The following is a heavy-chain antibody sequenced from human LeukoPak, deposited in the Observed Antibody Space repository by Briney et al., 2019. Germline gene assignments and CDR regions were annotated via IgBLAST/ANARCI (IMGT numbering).Heavy chain of an antibody. J-gene: IGHJ4*02. Sequence: PGGSLRLSCSASGFTFSSHAMSWVRQAPGKGLAWVSAISDSGHDTYYADSVKGRFTISRDNSKSIVFLQMDRLRADDMAVYYCAKRVPYSSSSVYFDSWGQGTLVTVSS. D-gene: IGHD6-6*01. V-gene: IGHV3-23*01. CDR2: ISDSGHDT. CDR1: GFTFSSHA. CDR3: AKRVPYSSSSVYFDS.